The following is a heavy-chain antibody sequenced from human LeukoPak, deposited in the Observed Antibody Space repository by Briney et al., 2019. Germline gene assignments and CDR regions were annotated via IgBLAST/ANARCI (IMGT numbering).Heavy chain of an antibody. V-gene: IGHV4-31*03. J-gene: IGHJ2*01. CDR1: GGSISSGGYY. CDR2: IYYSGGT. D-gene: IGHD2-2*01. CDR3: ARGSVVRYWYFDL. Sequence: SETLSLTCTVSGGSISSGGYYWSWIRQHPGKGLEWIGYIYYSGGTYYNPSLKSRVTISVDTSKNQFSLKLSSVTAADTAVYYCARGSVVRYWYFDLWGRGTLVTVSS.